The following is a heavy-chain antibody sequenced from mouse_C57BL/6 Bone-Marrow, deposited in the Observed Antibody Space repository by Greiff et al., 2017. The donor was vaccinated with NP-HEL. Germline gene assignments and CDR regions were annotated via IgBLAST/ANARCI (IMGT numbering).Heavy chain of an antibody. V-gene: IGHV1-80*01. D-gene: IGHD1-1*01. Sequence: VKLVESGAELVKPGASVKISCKASGYAFSSYWMNWVKERPGKGLGWIGQIYPGDGDTKYNGKFKGKATLTADKSSSTAYMQVSSLTSEDSAVYFCARGDYGSSRFGYAMDYWGQGTSVTVSS. CDR2: IYPGDGDT. CDR3: ARGDYGSSRFGYAMDY. CDR1: GYAFSSYW. J-gene: IGHJ4*01.